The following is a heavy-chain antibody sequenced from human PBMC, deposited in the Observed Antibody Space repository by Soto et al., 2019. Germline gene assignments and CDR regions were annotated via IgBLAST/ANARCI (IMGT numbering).Heavy chain of an antibody. Sequence: GASVKVSCKASGYTFTSYDINWVRQAPGQGLEWMGRMNPISGNTNYAQKFQGRVTITTDKSTSTAYMELSSLRSEDTAVYYCARDYGDYQHFDLWGRGTLVTVSS. V-gene: IGHV1-8*01. CDR3: ARDYGDYQHFDL. D-gene: IGHD4-17*01. CDR1: GYTFTSYD. J-gene: IGHJ2*01. CDR2: MNPISGNT.